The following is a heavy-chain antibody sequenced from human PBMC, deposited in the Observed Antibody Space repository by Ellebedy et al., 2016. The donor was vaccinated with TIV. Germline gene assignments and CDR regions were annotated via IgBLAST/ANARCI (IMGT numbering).Heavy chain of an antibody. D-gene: IGHD3-10*01. CDR1: GGSISSYY. V-gene: IGHV4-59*01. CDR2: IYYSGST. CDR3: ARVGHYYGMDV. Sequence: SETLSLTXTVSGGSISSYYWSWIPQPPGKGLEWIGYIYYSGSTNYNPSLKSRVTISVDTSKNQSSLKLSSVTAADTAVYYCARVGHYYGMDVWGQGTTVTVSS. J-gene: IGHJ6*02.